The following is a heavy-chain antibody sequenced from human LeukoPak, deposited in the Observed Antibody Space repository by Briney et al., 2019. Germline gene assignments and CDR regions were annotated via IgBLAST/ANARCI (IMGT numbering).Heavy chain of an antibody. CDR2: ISSTSTSI. CDR1: GFTFSSHT. Sequence: TGGSLRLSCAASGFTFSSHTMNWVRQAPGKGLEWVSSISSTSTSIYHADSVKGRFTISRDTTKNSLYLQRNRLRGEDTAVYYCALGFRAFDFWAQGTVVTVSS. V-gene: IGHV3-21*01. CDR3: ALGFRAFDF. J-gene: IGHJ3*01.